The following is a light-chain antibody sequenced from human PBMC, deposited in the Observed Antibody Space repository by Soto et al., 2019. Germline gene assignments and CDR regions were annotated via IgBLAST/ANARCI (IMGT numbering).Light chain of an antibody. CDR3: QSYDSSLSAWV. V-gene: IGLV1-40*01. J-gene: IGLJ3*02. CDR2: ANS. Sequence: QSVLTQPPSVSGAPGQRVTISCTESSSNIGAGYDVHWYQQLPGTAPKLLIYANSNRPSGVPDRFSGSKSGTSASLAITGLQAEDEADYYCQSYDSSLSAWVFGGGTKLPS. CDR1: SSNIGAGYD.